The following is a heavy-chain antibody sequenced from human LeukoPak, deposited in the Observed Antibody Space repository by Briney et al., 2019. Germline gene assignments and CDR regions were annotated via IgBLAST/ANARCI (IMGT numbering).Heavy chain of an antibody. CDR3: AGPRRYCSSTSCYVDAFDI. V-gene: IGHV3-7*02. CDR2: IKQDGSET. CDR1: GFTFSDYW. J-gene: IGHJ3*02. D-gene: IGHD2-2*01. Sequence: GGSLRLSCATSGFTFSDYWMAWVRQAPGKGLEWVGNIKQDGSETFYVDSVEGRFTISRDNSKNTLYLQMNSLRAEDTAVYYCAGPRRYCSSTSCYVDAFDIWGQGTMVTVSS.